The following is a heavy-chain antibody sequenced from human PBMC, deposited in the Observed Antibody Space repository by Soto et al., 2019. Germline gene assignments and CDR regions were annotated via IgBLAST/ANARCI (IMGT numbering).Heavy chain of an antibody. Sequence: GGSLRLPCAVSGFPLEKYVMNWIRQAPVKGLEWVSSISLSGDYIYYADSVKGRFTISRDTAGNSLYLQMNRLGVDDGGVYLCARATYNWSHEDWGQGTQVTVSS. CDR1: GFPLEKYV. CDR2: ISLSGDYI. J-gene: IGHJ4*02. D-gene: IGHD1-1*01. CDR3: ARATYNWSHED. V-gene: IGHV3-21*04.